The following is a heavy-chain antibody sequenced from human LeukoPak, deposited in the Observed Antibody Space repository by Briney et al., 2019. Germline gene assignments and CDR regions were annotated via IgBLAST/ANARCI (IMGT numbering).Heavy chain of an antibody. V-gene: IGHV1-2*02. CDR2: INPKNGDT. D-gene: IGHD5-18*01. Sequence: ASVKVSCKASGYTFSGFYINWVRQPPGQGLEWMGWINPKNGDTHYAQDFLGRVTMTRDTSISTAYMELSRLTSDDTAVYYCARDGRLRNGYDNFYIWGQGTLVTVSS. CDR3: ARDGRLRNGYDNFYI. CDR1: GYTFSGFY. J-gene: IGHJ4*02.